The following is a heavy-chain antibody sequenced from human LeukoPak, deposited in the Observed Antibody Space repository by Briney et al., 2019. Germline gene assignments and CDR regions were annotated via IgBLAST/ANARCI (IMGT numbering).Heavy chain of an antibody. V-gene: IGHV5-51*01. D-gene: IGHD3-22*01. Sequence: GESLQISCQGSGYSFTSYWIGWVRQMPGKGLEWMGIIYPGDSDTRYSPSFQGQVTISADKSISTAYLQWSSLKASDTAMYYCASEGDSSGYYSDAFDIWGQGTMVTVSS. CDR3: ASEGDSSGYYSDAFDI. J-gene: IGHJ3*02. CDR1: GYSFTSYW. CDR2: IYPGDSDT.